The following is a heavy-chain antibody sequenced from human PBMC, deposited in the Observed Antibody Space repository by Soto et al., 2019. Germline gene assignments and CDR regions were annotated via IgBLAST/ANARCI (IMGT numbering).Heavy chain of an antibody. CDR1: GFPFDDYG. CDR2: INWNGGST. Sequence: GGSLSLSCAASGFPFDDYGMSWVRQAPGKGLEWVSGINWNGGSTGYADSVKGRFTISRDNAKNSLYLQMNSLRAEDTALYHCARDLRAGSTPGWFDPWGQGTLVTVSS. D-gene: IGHD2-2*01. V-gene: IGHV3-20*01. J-gene: IGHJ5*02. CDR3: ARDLRAGSTPGWFDP.